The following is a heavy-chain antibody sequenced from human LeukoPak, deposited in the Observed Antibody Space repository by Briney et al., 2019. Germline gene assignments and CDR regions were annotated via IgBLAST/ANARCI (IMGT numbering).Heavy chain of an antibody. CDR3: ARGGSTYSYGPGSPLDL. J-gene: IGHJ2*01. Sequence: GGSLRLSCAASGFTFSSYGTHWVRQATGKGLEWVSAIGTAGDTSYPGSVKGRFTISRANAKNLLYLQMNHLRAGDTAMYYCARGGSTYSYGPGSPLDLWGRGTLVTVSS. CDR2: IGTAGDT. D-gene: IGHD3-10*01. CDR1: GFTFSSYG. V-gene: IGHV3-13*04.